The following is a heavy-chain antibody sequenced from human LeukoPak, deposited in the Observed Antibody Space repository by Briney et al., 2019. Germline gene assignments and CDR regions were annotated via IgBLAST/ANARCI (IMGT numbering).Heavy chain of an antibody. CDR2: ISSDGTST. CDR1: GFTFNFFD. Sequence: AGGSLRLSYAASGFTFNFFDMHWVRQAPGKGLEYVSAISSDGTSTYYGDSVKGRFTSSRDNSENTVYLQMGSLRADDMAVYYCARGSWDYGGFGLVSWAQRTRVTVSS. D-gene: IGHD4-23*01. J-gene: IGHJ5*02. V-gene: IGHV3-64*02. CDR3: ARGSWDYGGFGLVS.